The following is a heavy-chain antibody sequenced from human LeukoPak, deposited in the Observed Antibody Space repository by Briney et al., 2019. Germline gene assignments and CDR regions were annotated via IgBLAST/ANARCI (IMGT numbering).Heavy chain of an antibody. CDR3: ATGGPLRYFDWLLPVYYYGMDV. V-gene: IGHV1-3*01. J-gene: IGHJ6*04. Sequence: RVASVKVSCKASGYTFTSYAMHWVRQAPGQRLEWMGWINAGNGNTKYSQTFKGRVTITRDTSASTAYMELSSLRSEDTAVYYCATGGPLRYFDWLLPVYYYGMDVWGKGTTVTVSS. CDR1: GYTFTSYA. D-gene: IGHD3-9*01. CDR2: INAGNGNT.